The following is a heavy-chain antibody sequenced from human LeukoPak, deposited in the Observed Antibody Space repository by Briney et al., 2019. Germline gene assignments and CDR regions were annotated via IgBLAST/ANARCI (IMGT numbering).Heavy chain of an antibody. Sequence: GGSLRLSCAASGFTFRSYTMNWVRQAPGKGLEWVAIISYDGSNKYYADSVKGRFTISRDNSKNTLYLQMNSLRAEDTAVYYCARGDSSGWTPGYYGMDVWGQGTTVTVSS. CDR3: ARGDSSGWTPGYYGMDV. CDR2: ISYDGSNK. CDR1: GFTFRSYT. V-gene: IGHV3-30-3*01. J-gene: IGHJ6*02. D-gene: IGHD6-19*01.